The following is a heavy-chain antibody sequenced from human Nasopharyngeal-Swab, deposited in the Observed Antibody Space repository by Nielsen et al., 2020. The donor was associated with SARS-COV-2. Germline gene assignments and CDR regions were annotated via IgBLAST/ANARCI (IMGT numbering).Heavy chain of an antibody. CDR2: ILYSGST. CDR3: AKEGATGWFDP. Sequence: SETLSLTCTVSGGSISPYYWSWIRQPPGKGLEWIGYILYSGSTDYNPSLKSRVTISLDTSQNQFSLKLNSVTAADTAVYYCAKEGATGWFDPWGQGTLVTVSS. J-gene: IGHJ5*02. V-gene: IGHV4-59*12. CDR1: GGSISPYY.